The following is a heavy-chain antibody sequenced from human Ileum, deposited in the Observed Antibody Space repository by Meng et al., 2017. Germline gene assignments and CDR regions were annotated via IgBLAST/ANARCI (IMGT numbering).Heavy chain of an antibody. D-gene: IGHD3-10*01. CDR3: VRDDGSATYDY. CDR2: IFRDGGT. J-gene: IGHJ4*02. Sequence: GGSLRLSCAASGFTVSTYYMSWVRQAPGKGLEWVSVIFRDGGTSYADSVRGRFTISRDNGKNILYLQMNSLRAEDTAVYYYVRDDGSATYDYWGQGTLVTVSS. CDR1: GFTVSTYY. V-gene: IGHV3-66*02.